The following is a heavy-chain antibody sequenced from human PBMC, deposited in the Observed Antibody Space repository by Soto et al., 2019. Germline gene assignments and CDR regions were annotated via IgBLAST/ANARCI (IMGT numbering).Heavy chain of an antibody. D-gene: IGHD2-2*01. Sequence: ASVKVSCKASGGTFSRYTISWVRQAPGQGLEWMGRIIPILGIANYAQKFQGRVTITADKSTSTAYMELSSLRSEDTAVYYCARDYCSSTSCYPYDYWGQGTLVTVSS. CDR1: GGTFSRYT. CDR2: IIPILGIA. CDR3: ARDYCSSTSCYPYDY. J-gene: IGHJ4*02. V-gene: IGHV1-69*04.